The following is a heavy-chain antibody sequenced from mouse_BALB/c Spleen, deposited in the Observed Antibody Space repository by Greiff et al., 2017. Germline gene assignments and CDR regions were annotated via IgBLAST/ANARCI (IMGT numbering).Heavy chain of an antibody. Sequence: VKLMESGPGLVQPSQSLSITCTVSGFSLTSYGVHWVRQSPGKGLEWLGVIWSGGSTDYNAAFISRLSISKDNSKSQVFFKMNSLQANDTAIYYCARGGYYEEGYAMDYWGQGTSVTVSS. V-gene: IGHV2-2*02. J-gene: IGHJ4*01. CDR1: GFSLTSYG. CDR3: ARGGYYEEGYAMDY. D-gene: IGHD2-3*01. CDR2: IWSGGST.